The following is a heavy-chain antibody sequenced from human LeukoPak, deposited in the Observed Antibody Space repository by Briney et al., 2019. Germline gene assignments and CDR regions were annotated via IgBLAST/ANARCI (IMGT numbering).Heavy chain of an antibody. D-gene: IGHD6-13*01. CDR2: IYYSGTT. J-gene: IGHJ4*02. CDR1: GGSISGDD. CDR3: ARRGIAAAGYDY. V-gene: IGHV4-59*08. Sequence: PSGTLSLTCTVSGGSISGDDCSWVRQPARHGGKGIGYIYYSGTTNSNPSLKSRVTILVDTSKTQFSLNLSSVPAADTAVYYCARRGIAAAGYDYWGQGTLVTVSP.